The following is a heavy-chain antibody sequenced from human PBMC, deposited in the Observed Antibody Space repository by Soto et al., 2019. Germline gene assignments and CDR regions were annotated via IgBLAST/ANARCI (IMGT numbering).Heavy chain of an antibody. D-gene: IGHD5-12*01. J-gene: IGHJ4*02. V-gene: IGHV4-39*01. Sequence: SETLSLTCTVSGGSISSSSYYWGWIRQPPGKGLEWIGSIYYSGSTYYNPSLKSRVTISGDTSKNQFSLKLSSVTAADTAVYYCASFIRGYSGYDDYWGQGTLVTVSS. CDR3: ASFIRGYSGYDDY. CDR2: IYYSGST. CDR1: GGSISSSSYY.